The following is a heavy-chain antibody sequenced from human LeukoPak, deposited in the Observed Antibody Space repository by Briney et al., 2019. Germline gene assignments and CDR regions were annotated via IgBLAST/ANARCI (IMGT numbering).Heavy chain of an antibody. CDR2: IIPILGIA. Sequence: ASVKVSCKASGGTFSSYTISRVRQAPGQGLEWMGRIIPILGIANYAQKFQGRVTITADKSTSTAYMELSSLRSEDTAVYYCAREYCGGDCYPYYYYYYMDVWGKGTTVTVSS. CDR1: GGTFSSYT. J-gene: IGHJ6*03. V-gene: IGHV1-69*04. CDR3: AREYCGGDCYPYYYYYYMDV. D-gene: IGHD2-21*01.